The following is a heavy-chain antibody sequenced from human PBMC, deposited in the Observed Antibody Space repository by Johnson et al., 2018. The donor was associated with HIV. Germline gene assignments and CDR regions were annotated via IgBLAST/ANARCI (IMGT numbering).Heavy chain of an antibody. CDR1: GFTFSSYW. D-gene: IGHD2-15*01. Sequence: VQLVESGGGLVHPGGSLRVSCAASGFTFSSYWMSWVRQAPGKGLEWVANIKQDGSEKYYVDSVKGRFTISRDNAKNSLYLQMNSLRAEDTAVYYCARVGILRRRGAFDIWGQGTMVTVSS. V-gene: IGHV3-7*05. CDR3: ARVGILRRRGAFDI. CDR2: IKQDGSEK. J-gene: IGHJ3*02.